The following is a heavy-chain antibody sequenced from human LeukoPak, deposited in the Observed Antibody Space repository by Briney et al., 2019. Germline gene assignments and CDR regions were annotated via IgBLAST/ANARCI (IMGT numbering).Heavy chain of an antibody. J-gene: IGHJ4*02. CDR2: IYYSGTT. Sequence: NSSETLSLTRTVSGGSISSYYWSWIRQPPGKELEWIGYIYYSGTTNYNPSLKSRVTISVDTSKNQFSLKLSSVTAADTAVYYCARGVYIAAAQYGYWGQGTLVTVSS. CDR3: ARGVYIAAAQYGY. CDR1: GGSISSYY. D-gene: IGHD6-13*01. V-gene: IGHV4-59*01.